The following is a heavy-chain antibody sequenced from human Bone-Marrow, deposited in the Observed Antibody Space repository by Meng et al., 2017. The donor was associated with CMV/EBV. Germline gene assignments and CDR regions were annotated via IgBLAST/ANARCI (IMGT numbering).Heavy chain of an antibody. CDR1: GFTFSNYW. V-gene: IGHV3-7*01. CDR3: ARDMVRGVTKRSGFDP. CDR2: LNQDGSVK. Sequence: GGSLRLSCAASGFTFSNYWMTWVRQAPGRGLEWVANLNQDGSVKYYGDSVKGRFTISRDNAKNSLYLQMNSLRAEDTAVYYCARDMVRGVTKRSGFDPWGQGTLVTVSS. J-gene: IGHJ5*02. D-gene: IGHD3-10*01.